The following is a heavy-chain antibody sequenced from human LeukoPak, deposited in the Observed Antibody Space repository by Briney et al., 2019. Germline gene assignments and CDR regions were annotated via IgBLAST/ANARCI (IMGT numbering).Heavy chain of an antibody. D-gene: IGHD3-10*01. J-gene: IGHJ4*02. CDR1: GGSISSSNW. V-gene: IGHV4-4*02. CDR3: AGGEYGSGSYLRFDY. Sequence: PSETLSLTCAVSGGSISSSNWWSWVRQPPGKGLEWIGEIYHSGSTNYNPSLKSRVTISVDKSKNQFSLKLSSVTAADTAVYYCAGGEYGSGSYLRFDYWGQGTLVTVSS. CDR2: IYHSGST.